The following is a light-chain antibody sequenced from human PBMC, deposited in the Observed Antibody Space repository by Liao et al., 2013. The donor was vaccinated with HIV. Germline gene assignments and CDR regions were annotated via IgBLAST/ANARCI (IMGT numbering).Light chain of an antibody. Sequence: SYVLPQPPSVSVAPGKTARITCGGNNIGTKSVHWYQQRPGQAPVLVIYYDSDRPSGIPERFSGSNSGNTATLIISRVEAGDEADYYCQAWDSTAAVFGTGTEVTVL. V-gene: IGLV3-21*01. J-gene: IGLJ1*01. CDR2: YDS. CDR3: QAWDSTAAV. CDR1: NIGTKS.